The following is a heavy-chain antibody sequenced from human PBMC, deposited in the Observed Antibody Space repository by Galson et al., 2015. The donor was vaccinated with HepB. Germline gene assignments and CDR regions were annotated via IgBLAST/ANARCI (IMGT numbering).Heavy chain of an antibody. V-gene: IGHV3-48*01. D-gene: IGHD3-9*01. CDR1: GFTFTTYA. CDR2: ISSSSSTI. CDR3: ARDQSRYFDWLSRKAFDY. Sequence: SLRLSCAASGFTFTTYAMTWVRQAPGKGLEWVSYISSSSSTIYYADSVKGRFTISRDNAKNSPYLQMNSLRAEDTAVYYCARDQSRYFDWLSRKAFDYWGQGTLVTVSS. J-gene: IGHJ4*02.